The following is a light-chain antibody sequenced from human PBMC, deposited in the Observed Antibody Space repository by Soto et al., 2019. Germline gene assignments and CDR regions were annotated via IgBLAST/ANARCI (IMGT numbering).Light chain of an antibody. J-gene: IGKJ4*01. CDR2: KSS. Sequence: DIQMTQSPSSLSASFRDRFTITFLASHIIGTXLAFXXXXXXXXPNXXIYKSSXLHIGAPSRFSGSGSETEFTLTISSLQPDDFATYYCLQYDSYPLTFGGGTKVDIK. V-gene: IGKV1-5*03. CDR3: LQYDSYPLT. CDR1: HIIGTX.